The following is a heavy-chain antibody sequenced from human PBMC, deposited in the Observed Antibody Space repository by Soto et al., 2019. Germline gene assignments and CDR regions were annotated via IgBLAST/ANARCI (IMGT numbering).Heavy chain of an antibody. Sequence: GGSLRLSCAASGFTFSSYGMHWVRQAPGKGLEWVAVISYDGSNKYYADSVKGRFTISRDNSKNTLYLQMNSLRAEDTAVYYCAKDHSLNTAMDYYYYGMDVWGQGTTVTVSS. J-gene: IGHJ6*02. CDR2: ISYDGSNK. CDR1: GFTFSSYG. CDR3: AKDHSLNTAMDYYYYGMDV. D-gene: IGHD5-18*01. V-gene: IGHV3-30*18.